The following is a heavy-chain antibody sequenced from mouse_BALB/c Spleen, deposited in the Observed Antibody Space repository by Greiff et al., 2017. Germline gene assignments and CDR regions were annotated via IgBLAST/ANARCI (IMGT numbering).Heavy chain of an antibody. CDR2: IDPANGNT. Sequence: EVQLQQSGAELVKPGASVKLSCTASGFNIKDTYMHWVKQRPEQGLEWIGRIDPANGNTKYDPKFQGKATITADTSSNTAYLQLSSLTSEDTAVYYCARGLRLRDAMDYWGQGTSVTVSS. CDR3: ARGLRLRDAMDY. D-gene: IGHD1-2*01. V-gene: IGHV14-3*02. J-gene: IGHJ4*01. CDR1: GFNIKDTY.